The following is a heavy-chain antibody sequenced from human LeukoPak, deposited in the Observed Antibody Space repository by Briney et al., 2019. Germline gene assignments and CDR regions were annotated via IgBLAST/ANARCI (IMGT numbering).Heavy chain of an antibody. V-gene: IGHV3-30*18. CDR2: ISYDGSNK. CDR3: AKGRDYGMDV. Sequence: GGSLRLSCAASGFTFSSYGMHWVRQAPGKGLEWVAVISYDGSNKYYADSVKGRSTISRDNSKNTLYLQMNSLRAEDTAVYYCAKGRDYGMDVWGKGTTVTVSS. D-gene: IGHD3-10*01. CDR1: GFTFSSYG. J-gene: IGHJ6*04.